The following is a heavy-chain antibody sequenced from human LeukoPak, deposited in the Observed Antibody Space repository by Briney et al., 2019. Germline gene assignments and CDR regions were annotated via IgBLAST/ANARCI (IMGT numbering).Heavy chain of an antibody. Sequence: SETLSLTCTVSGGSISSYYWSWIRQPPGKGLEWIGDIYYSGSTNYNPSLKSRVTISVDTSKNQFSLKLSSVTAADTAVYYCARAAYDSSGRYDAFDIWGQGTMVTVSS. CDR2: IYYSGST. V-gene: IGHV4-59*01. J-gene: IGHJ3*02. CDR1: GGSISSYY. CDR3: ARAAYDSSGRYDAFDI. D-gene: IGHD3-22*01.